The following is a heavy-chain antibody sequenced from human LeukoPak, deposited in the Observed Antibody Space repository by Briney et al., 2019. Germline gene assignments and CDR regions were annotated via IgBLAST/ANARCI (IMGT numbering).Heavy chain of an antibody. Sequence: ASVKVSCKASGYTFTGYYMHWVRQAPGQGLEWMGRINPNSGGTNYAQKFQGRVTMTRDTSISTAYMELSRLRSDDTAVYYCARAREARYSSSWYGYWGQGTLVTVSS. J-gene: IGHJ4*02. V-gene: IGHV1-2*06. CDR3: ARAREARYSSSWYGY. CDR2: INPNSGGT. CDR1: GYTFTGYY. D-gene: IGHD6-13*01.